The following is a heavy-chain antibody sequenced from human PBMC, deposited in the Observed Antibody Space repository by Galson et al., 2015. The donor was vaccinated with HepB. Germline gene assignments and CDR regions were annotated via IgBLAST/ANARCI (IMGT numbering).Heavy chain of an antibody. CDR2: ISSSSSYI. V-gene: IGHV3-21*01. J-gene: IGHJ4*02. CDR1: GFTFSSYS. Sequence: SLRLSCAASGFTFSSYSMNWVRQAPGKGLEWVSSISSSSSYIYYADSVKGRLTISRDNAKNSLYLQMNSLRAEDTAVYYCASQGSLQYWGQGTLVTVSS. D-gene: IGHD4-11*01. CDR3: ASQGSLQY.